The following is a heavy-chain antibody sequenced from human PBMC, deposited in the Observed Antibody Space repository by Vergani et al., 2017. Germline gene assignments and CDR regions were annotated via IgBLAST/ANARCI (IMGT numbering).Heavy chain of an antibody. Sequence: QVQLQQWGAGLLKPSETLSLTCAVYGGSFSGYYWSWIRQPPGKGLEWIGEINHSGSTNYNPSLKSRVTISVDTSKNQFSLKLSSVTAADTAVYYCARGISGLKSTPFYYYYYGMDVWGQGTTVTVSS. D-gene: IGHD6-19*01. CDR1: GGSFSGYY. CDR2: INHSGST. J-gene: IGHJ6*02. CDR3: ARGISGLKSTPFYYYYYGMDV. V-gene: IGHV4-34*01.